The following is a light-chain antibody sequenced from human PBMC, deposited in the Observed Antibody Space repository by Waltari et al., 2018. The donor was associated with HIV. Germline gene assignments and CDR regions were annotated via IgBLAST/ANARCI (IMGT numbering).Light chain of an antibody. CDR1: SSDVGAYTL. J-gene: IGLJ3*02. CDR3: CSYAGSGLV. V-gene: IGLV2-23*02. CDR2: EVT. Sequence: QSALTQSASVSGSPGQSITISCTGTSSDVGAYTLFSWYQQHPGEVPNLLIYEVTTRPSGVSTRFSGSKSGNTASLTISGLQAEDEADYYCCSYAGSGLVFGGGTKLTVL.